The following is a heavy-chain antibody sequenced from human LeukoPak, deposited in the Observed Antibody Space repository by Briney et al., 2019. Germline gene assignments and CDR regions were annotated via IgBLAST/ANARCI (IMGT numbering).Heavy chain of an antibody. J-gene: IGHJ4*02. V-gene: IGHV4-34*01. D-gene: IGHD3-9*01. CDR3: ARGVPVLQYFDWLSPPAKNYALDY. Sequence: SETLSLTCAVYGGSFSGYYWSWIRQPPGKGLEWIGEINHSGSTNYNPSLKSRVTISVDTSKNQFSLKLSSVTAADTAVYYCARGVPVLQYFDWLSPPAKNYALDYWGQGTLVTVSS. CDR1: GGSFSGYY. CDR2: INHSGST.